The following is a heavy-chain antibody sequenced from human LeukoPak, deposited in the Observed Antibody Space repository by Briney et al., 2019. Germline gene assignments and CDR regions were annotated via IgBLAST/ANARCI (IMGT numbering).Heavy chain of an antibody. Sequence: PSETLSLTCAVSGYSISSGYYWIWIRQPPGKGLKWIGSLYHSDSIYYNPSLESRVTMSVDTSKNQFSLKLSFVTAADTAVYYCARQHDSYHYYYVDVWGKGTTVTVSS. CDR1: GYSISSGYY. D-gene: IGHD6-13*01. J-gene: IGHJ6*03. V-gene: IGHV4-38-2*01. CDR2: LYHSDSI. CDR3: ARQHDSYHYYYVDV.